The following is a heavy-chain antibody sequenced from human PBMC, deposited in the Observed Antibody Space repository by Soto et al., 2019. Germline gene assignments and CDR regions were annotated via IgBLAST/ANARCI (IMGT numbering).Heavy chain of an antibody. CDR3: ARVPPDYYYYGMDV. V-gene: IGHV1-2*02. CDR1: GYTFTGYY. Sequence: ASVKVSCKASGYTFTGYYMHWVRQAPGQGLEWMGWINPNSGGTNYAQKFQGRVTMTRDTSISPAYMELSRLRSDDTAVYYCARVPPDYYYYGMDVWGQGTTVTVSS. CDR2: INPNSGGT. J-gene: IGHJ6*02.